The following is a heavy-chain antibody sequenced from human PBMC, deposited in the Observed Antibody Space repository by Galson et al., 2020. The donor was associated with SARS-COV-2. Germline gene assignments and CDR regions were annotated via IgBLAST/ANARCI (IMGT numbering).Heavy chain of an antibody. D-gene: IGHD3-3*01. CDR1: GYTLTELS. Sequence: ASVKVTCKVTGYTLTELSMHWVRQAPGKGLEWMGGFDPEDGETIYAQKFQGRVTMTEDTSTDTAYMELSSLRSEDTAVYYCATDAAIFGVVILGYWGQGTLVTVSS. V-gene: IGHV1-24*01. J-gene: IGHJ4*02. CDR2: FDPEDGET. CDR3: ATDAAIFGVVILGY.